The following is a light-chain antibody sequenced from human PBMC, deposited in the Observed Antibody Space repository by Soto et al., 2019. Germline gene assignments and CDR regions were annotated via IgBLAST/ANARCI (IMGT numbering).Light chain of an antibody. CDR1: QSISGW. V-gene: IGKV1-5*03. CDR2: KAS. Sequence: DIQMTQSPSTVSASVGDRVTITCRASQSISGWLAWYQQKPGMVPKLLIYKASSLESGVPSRFSGTGSGTKFTLAISSLQPADLATYYCQQYGSYPLTFGGGTKVDIK. J-gene: IGKJ4*01. CDR3: QQYGSYPLT.